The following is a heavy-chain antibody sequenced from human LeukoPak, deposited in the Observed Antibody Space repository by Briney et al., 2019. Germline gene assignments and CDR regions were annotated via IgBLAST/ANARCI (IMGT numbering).Heavy chain of an antibody. D-gene: IGHD3-22*01. J-gene: IGHJ4*02. CDR2: ISAYNGNT. Sequence: ASVKVSCKASGGTFSSYAISWVRQAPGQGLEWMGWISAYNGNTNYAQKLQGRVTMTTDTSTSTAYMELRSLRSDDTAVYYCARDLGRYYYDSSGYSKDWGQGTLVTVSS. CDR3: ARDLGRYYYDSSGYSKD. V-gene: IGHV1-18*01. CDR1: GGTFSSYA.